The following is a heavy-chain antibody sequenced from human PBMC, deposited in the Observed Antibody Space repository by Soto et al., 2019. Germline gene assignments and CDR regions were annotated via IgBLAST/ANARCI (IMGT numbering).Heavy chain of an antibody. CDR3: ATASSGYYYDGFDY. Sequence: SVKVSCKASGGTFSSYAIIRVRQAPGQGLEWMGGIIPIFGTANYAQKFQGRVTITADESTSTAYMELSSLRSEDTAVYYCATASSGYYYDGFDYWGQGTLVTVS. V-gene: IGHV1-69*13. D-gene: IGHD3-22*01. J-gene: IGHJ4*02. CDR1: GGTFSSYA. CDR2: IIPIFGTA.